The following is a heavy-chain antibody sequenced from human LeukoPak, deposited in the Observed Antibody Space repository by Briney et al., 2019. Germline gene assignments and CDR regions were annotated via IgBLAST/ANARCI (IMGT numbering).Heavy chain of an antibody. V-gene: IGHV3-23*01. CDR2: ISGGGGST. J-gene: IGHJ3*02. CDR1: GFTFTSLA. D-gene: IGHD1-26*01. CDR3: AKEMYSGSHGAFDI. Sequence: PGGSLGPSCEASGFTFTSLAMGGARQPPGKGRGWVSAISGGGGSTYDADSVKGRFTISRDNSKNTLYLQMNSLRAEDTAGYYCAKEMYSGSHGAFDIWGQGTMVTVSS.